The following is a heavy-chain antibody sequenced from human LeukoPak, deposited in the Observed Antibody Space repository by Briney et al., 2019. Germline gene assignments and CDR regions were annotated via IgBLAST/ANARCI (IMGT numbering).Heavy chain of an antibody. V-gene: IGHV3-9*01. J-gene: IGHJ4*02. CDR2: ISWNSGTI. D-gene: IGHD5-12*01. CDR1: GFMFGKYA. Sequence: GGSLRLSCAASGFMFGKYAMHWVRQAPGKGLEWVSGISWNSGTIGYADSVKGRFTISRDNAKNSLYLQMNSLRAEDTAVYYCAGLPTDYWGQGTLVTVSS. CDR3: AGLPTDY.